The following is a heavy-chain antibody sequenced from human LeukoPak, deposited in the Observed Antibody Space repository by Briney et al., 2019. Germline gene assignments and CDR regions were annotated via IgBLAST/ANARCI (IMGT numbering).Heavy chain of an antibody. J-gene: IGHJ4*02. CDR3: ARYKGSPYYSGGSCTNDY. D-gene: IGHD2-15*01. CDR2: IIPIFGTA. Sequence: ASVKVSCKASGGTFSGYAISWVRQAPGQGLEWMGGIIPIFGTANYAQKFQGRVTITADESTSTAYMELSSLRSEDTAVYYCARYKGSPYYSGGSCTNDYWGQGTLVTVSS. V-gene: IGHV1-69*13. CDR1: GGTFSGYA.